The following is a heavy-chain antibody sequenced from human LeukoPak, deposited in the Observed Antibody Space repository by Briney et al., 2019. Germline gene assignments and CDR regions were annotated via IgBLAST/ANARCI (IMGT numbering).Heavy chain of an antibody. D-gene: IGHD1-14*01. CDR2: IYYSGST. V-gene: IGHV4-39*01. CDR3: ARQVYGDWFDP. CDR1: GGSISSSSYY. J-gene: IGHJ5*02. Sequence: PSETLSLTCTVSGGSISSSSYYWGWIRQPPGKGLEWIGSIYYSGSTYYNPSLKRRVTISVDTSKNQFSLKLSSVTAADTAVYYCARQVYGDWFDPWGQGTLVTVSS.